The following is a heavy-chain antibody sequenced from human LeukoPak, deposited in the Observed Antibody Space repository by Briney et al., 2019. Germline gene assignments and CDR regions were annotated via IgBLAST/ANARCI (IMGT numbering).Heavy chain of an antibody. CDR2: IYYSGST. D-gene: IGHD5-18*01. V-gene: IGHV4-39*07. J-gene: IGHJ4*02. CDR1: GGSISSSRYY. Sequence: SETLSLTCTVSGGSISSSRYYWGWLRQPPGKGLEWIGSIYYSGSTYYNPSLKSRVTISVDSSKNQFSLKLSSVTAADTAVYYCARTGYSYGHFDYWGQGTLVTVSS. CDR3: ARTGYSYGHFDY.